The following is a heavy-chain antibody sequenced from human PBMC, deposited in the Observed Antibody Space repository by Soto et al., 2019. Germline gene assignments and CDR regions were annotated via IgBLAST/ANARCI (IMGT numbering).Heavy chain of an antibody. D-gene: IGHD3-16*01. J-gene: IGHJ4*02. V-gene: IGHV1-18*01. Sequence: QVQLVQSGAEVKKPGASVKVSCKASGYTFTNYGISWVRQAPGQGLEWMGWISAYNGNTNYAQKLQGRVTMTTVTPTTTAYMELRSLTSDDTAVYYCARDLRSHYFDYWGKGTLVTVCS. CDR3: ARDLRSHYFDY. CDR1: GYTFTNYG. CDR2: ISAYNGNT.